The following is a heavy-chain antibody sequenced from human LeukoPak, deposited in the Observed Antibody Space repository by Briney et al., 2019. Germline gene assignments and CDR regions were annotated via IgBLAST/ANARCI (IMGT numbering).Heavy chain of an antibody. Sequence: GGSLGLSCAASGFTFSSYGMHWVRQAPGKGLEWVAFIRYDGSNKYYADSVKGRFTISRDNSKNTLYLQMNSLRAEDTAVYYCAKELRITMVRGVIMPFDYWGQGTLVTVSS. D-gene: IGHD3-10*01. CDR1: GFTFSSYG. CDR2: IRYDGSNK. CDR3: AKELRITMVRGVIMPFDY. J-gene: IGHJ4*02. V-gene: IGHV3-30*02.